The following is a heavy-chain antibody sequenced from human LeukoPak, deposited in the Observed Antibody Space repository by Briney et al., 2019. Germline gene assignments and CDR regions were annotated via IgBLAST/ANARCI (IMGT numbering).Heavy chain of an antibody. CDR2: INTSGGST. J-gene: IGHJ4*02. V-gene: IGHV1-46*01. CDR3: ARDLSPQSVPAAMPGDY. CDR1: GGTFRSYA. D-gene: IGHD2-2*01. Sequence: ASVKVSCRGSGGTFRSYAISWVRQAPGQGIERRGVINTSGGSTIYAQKFQGRLTMTRDTSTSTVYMQLSSLRSEHTAVYYCARDLSPQSVPAAMPGDYWGQGTLVTVSS.